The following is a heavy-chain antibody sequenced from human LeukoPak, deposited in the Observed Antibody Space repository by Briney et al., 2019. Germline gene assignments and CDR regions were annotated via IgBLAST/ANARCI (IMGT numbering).Heavy chain of an antibody. CDR2: ISGSGGST. CDR1: GFTFSSYG. CDR3: AKPQWELDSFDY. Sequence: GGSLRLSCAASGFTFSSYGMSWVRQAPGKGLEWVSAISGSGGSTYYADSVKGRFTISRDNSKNTLYLQMNSLRAEDTAVYYCAKPQWELDSFDYWGQGTLVTVSS. V-gene: IGHV3-23*01. J-gene: IGHJ4*02. D-gene: IGHD1-26*01.